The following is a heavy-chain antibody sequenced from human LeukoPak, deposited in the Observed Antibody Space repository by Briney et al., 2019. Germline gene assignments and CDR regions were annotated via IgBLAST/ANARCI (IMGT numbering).Heavy chain of an antibody. CDR3: ARESPDFDY. CDR1: GFTFSSYA. Sequence: GGSLRLSCAASGFTFSSYAMSWVRQAPGKGLEWVSVISGSGDSTYYADSVKGRFTISRDNSKNTLHLQMNSLRVEDTAVYYCARESPDFDYWGQGTLVTVSS. J-gene: IGHJ4*02. V-gene: IGHV3-23*01. CDR2: ISGSGDST.